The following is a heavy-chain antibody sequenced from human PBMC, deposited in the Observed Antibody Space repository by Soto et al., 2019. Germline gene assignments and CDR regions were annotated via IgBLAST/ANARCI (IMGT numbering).Heavy chain of an antibody. CDR1: GHTFTTYY. Sequence: QVQLVQSEAEVKKPGASVKISCKASGHTFTTYYIHWMRQAPGQGLEWMGIINPGGGSTTYAQRFQGRVAMTRDTSTSTVYMELSSLRSEDTAVYYCALYSNGWSHWGQGTMVTVSS. D-gene: IGHD6-19*01. J-gene: IGHJ3*01. CDR3: ALYSNGWSH. V-gene: IGHV1-46*01. CDR2: INPGGGST.